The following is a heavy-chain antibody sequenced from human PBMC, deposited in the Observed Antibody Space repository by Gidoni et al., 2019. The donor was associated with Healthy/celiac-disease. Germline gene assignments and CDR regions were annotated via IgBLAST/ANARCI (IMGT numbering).Heavy chain of an antibody. V-gene: IGHV3-23*01. D-gene: IGHD3-3*01. CDR2: IGGSGGST. CDR3: AKGPIFGYDFWSGYYGMDV. CDR1: GFTFSSYA. Sequence: EVQLLESGGGLVQPGGSLRLSCAASGFTFSSYAMGWVRQAPGKGLEWVSAIGGSGGSTYYADSVKGRFTISRDNSKNTLYLQMNSLRAEDTAVYYCAKGPIFGYDFWSGYYGMDVWGQGTTVTVSS. J-gene: IGHJ6*02.